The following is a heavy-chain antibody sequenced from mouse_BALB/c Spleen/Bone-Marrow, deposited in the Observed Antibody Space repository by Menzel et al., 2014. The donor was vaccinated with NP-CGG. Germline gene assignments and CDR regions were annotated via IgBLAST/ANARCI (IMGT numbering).Heavy chain of an antibody. CDR1: GYAFSSSW. V-gene: IGHV1-82*01. CDR2: IYPGDGDT. Sequence: QVQLQQSGPELMKPGASVKISCKASGYAFSSSWMNWVKQRPGQGLEWIGRIYPGDGDTNYNGKFKGKATLTADKSSSTAHMQLSSLTSVDSAVYFCARWGITSYYFDYWGQGTTLTVSS. D-gene: IGHD2-4*01. CDR3: ARWGITSYYFDY. J-gene: IGHJ2*01.